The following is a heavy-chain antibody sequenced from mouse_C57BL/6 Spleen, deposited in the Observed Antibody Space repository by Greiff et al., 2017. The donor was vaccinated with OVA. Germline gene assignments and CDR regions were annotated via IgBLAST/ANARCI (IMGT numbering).Heavy chain of an antibody. CDR2: ISSGSSTS. V-gene: IGHV5-17*01. D-gene: IGHD2-4*01. Sequence: EVMLVESGGGLVKPGGSLQLSCAASGFTFSDYGMDWVRQAPAKGLAWVAYISSGSSTSYYADPVKGRFTISRDNAKNTLLLQRTSLRSEDTAMYYCASSYDDYDGGSGYSMDYWGQGTSVTVSS. CDR1: GFTFSDYG. CDR3: ASSYDDYDGGSGYSMDY. J-gene: IGHJ4*01.